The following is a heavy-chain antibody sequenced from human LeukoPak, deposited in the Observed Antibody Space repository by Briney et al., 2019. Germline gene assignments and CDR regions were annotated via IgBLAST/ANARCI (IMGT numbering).Heavy chain of an antibody. CDR3: ARDSRLQFYYYYGMDV. CDR2: ISYDGSNK. J-gene: IGHJ6*02. V-gene: IGHV3-30*04. Sequence: PGGSLRLSCAASGFTFSSYAMHWVRQTPGKGLEWVAVISYDGSNKYYADSVKGRFTISRDNSKNTLYLQMNSLRAEDTAVYYCARDSRLQFYYYYGMDVWGQGTTVTVYS. D-gene: IGHD5-24*01. CDR1: GFTFSSYA.